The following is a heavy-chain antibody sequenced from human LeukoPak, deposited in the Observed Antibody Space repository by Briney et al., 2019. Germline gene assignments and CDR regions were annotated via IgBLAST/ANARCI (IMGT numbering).Heavy chain of an antibody. V-gene: IGHV3-21*01. J-gene: IGHJ4*02. CDR1: GFTFSSYE. CDR3: AREGYGDYTVDY. CDR2: ISSSSSYI. D-gene: IGHD4-17*01. Sequence: PGGSLRLSCAACGFTFSSYEMNWVRQAPGKGLEWVSSISSSSSYIYYADSVKGRFTISRDNAKNSLYLQMNSLRAEDTAVYYCAREGYGDYTVDYWGQGTLVTVSS.